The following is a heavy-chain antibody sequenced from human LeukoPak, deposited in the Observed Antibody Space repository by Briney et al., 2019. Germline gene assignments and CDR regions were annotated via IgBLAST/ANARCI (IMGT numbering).Heavy chain of an antibody. CDR3: ASVVDQYFCGSRCYAHWYFDL. D-gene: IGHD2-2*01. CDR2: INTNSGGT. CDR1: GYTFTGYY. Sequence: ASVKVSCKASGYTFTGYYIHSVRQAPGQRLESMGWINTNSGGTNYAQTLQGRVTMTSDTSISTAYIELSRLRSHDTAVYSSASVVDQYFCGSRCYAHWYFDLWGRGTVVSVFS. V-gene: IGHV1-2*02. J-gene: IGHJ2*01.